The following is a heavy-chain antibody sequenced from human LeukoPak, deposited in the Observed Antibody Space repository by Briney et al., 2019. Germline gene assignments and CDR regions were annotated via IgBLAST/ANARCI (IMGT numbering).Heavy chain of an antibody. Sequence: ASVKVSCKASGYTFTGYYMHWVRQAPGQGLEWMGWINPNSGGTNYAQKFQGRVTMTRDTSISTAYMELSRLGSDDTAVYYCARPLRKSVYCSGGSCYMAEGYWGQGTLVTVSS. J-gene: IGHJ4*02. V-gene: IGHV1-2*02. CDR2: INPNSGGT. D-gene: IGHD2-15*01. CDR3: ARPLRKSVYCSGGSCYMAEGY. CDR1: GYTFTGYY.